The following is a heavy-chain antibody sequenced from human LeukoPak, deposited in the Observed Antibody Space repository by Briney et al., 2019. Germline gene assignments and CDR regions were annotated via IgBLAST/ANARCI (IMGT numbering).Heavy chain of an antibody. CDR2: ISAYNGNT. J-gene: IGHJ4*02. V-gene: IGHV1-18*01. CDR1: GYTFTSYG. CDR3: ARGPVYYGSGSYYKGNDY. Sequence: GASVKVSCKASGYTFTSYGISWVRQAPGQGLEWMGWISAYNGNTNYAQKLQGRVTMTTDTSTSTAYMELRSLRSDDTAVYYCARGPVYYGSGSYYKGNDYWGQGTLVTVSS. D-gene: IGHD3-10*01.